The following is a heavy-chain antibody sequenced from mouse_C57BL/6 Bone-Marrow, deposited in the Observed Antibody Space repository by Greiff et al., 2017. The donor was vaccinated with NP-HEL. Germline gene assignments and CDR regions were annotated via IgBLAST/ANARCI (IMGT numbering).Heavy chain of an antibody. CDR1: GYTFTSYW. D-gene: IGHD2-2*01. CDR2: IDPSDSYT. J-gene: IGHJ4*01. CDR3: ASMVTTGNYYAMDY. Sequence: QVQLQQPGAELVRPGTSVKLSCKASGYTFTSYWMHWVKQRPGQGLEWIGVIDPSDSYTNYNQKFKGKATLTVDTSSSTAYMQLSSLTSEDSAVYYCASMVTTGNYYAMDYWGQGTSVTVSS. V-gene: IGHV1-59*01.